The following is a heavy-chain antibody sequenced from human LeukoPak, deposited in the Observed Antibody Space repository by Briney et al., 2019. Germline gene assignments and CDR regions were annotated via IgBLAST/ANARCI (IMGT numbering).Heavy chain of an antibody. D-gene: IGHD3-3*01. Sequence: ASVKVSCKACGGTFSSYAISWVRQAPGQGLEWMGGIIPIFGTANYAQKFQGRVTITTDESTSTAYMELSSLRSEDTAVYYCARPSGGDFWSGYYNYWGQGTLVTVSS. CDR1: GGTFSSYA. CDR3: ARPSGGDFWSGYYNY. J-gene: IGHJ4*02. V-gene: IGHV1-69*05. CDR2: IIPIFGTA.